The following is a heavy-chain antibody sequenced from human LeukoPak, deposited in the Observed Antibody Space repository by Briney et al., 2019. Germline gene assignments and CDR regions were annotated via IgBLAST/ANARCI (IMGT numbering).Heavy chain of an antibody. CDR3: ATRPDYYDSSGYLLY. D-gene: IGHD3-22*01. J-gene: IGHJ4*02. CDR1: GYTFTSYA. CDR2: INAGNGNT. Sequence: ASVKVSCKASGYTFTSYAMHWVRQAPGQRLEWMGWINAGNGNTKYSQKFQGRVTITADESTSTAYMELSSLRSEDTAVYYCATRPDYYDSSGYLLYWGQGTLVTVSS. V-gene: IGHV1-3*01.